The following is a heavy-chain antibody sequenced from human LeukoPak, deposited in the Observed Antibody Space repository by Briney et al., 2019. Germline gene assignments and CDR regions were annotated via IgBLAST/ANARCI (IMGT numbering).Heavy chain of an antibody. J-gene: IGHJ4*02. CDR3: ARVDIAARHFDY. CDR2: IGAYNGNT. V-gene: IGHV1-18*01. CDR1: GYTFTSYG. Sequence: ASVKVSCKASGYTFTSYGISWVRQAPGQGLEWMGWIGAYNGNTSYAQKLQGRVTMTTDTSTSTAYMELRSLRSDDTAVYYCARVDIAARHFDYWGQGTLVTVSS. D-gene: IGHD6-6*01.